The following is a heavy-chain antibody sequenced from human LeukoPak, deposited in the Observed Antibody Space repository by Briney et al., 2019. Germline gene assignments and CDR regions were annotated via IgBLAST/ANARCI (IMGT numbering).Heavy chain of an antibody. CDR1: GFTFSSYA. D-gene: IGHD3-9*01. J-gene: IGHJ4*02. Sequence: PGRSLRLSCAASGFTFSSYAMHWVRQAPGKGLEWVAVISYDGSNKYYADSVKGRFTISRDNSKNTLYLQMNSLRAEDTAVYYCARGPEGERYFDWLFPFDYWGQGTLVTVSS. CDR2: ISYDGSNK. CDR3: ARGPEGERYFDWLFPFDY. V-gene: IGHV3-30-3*01.